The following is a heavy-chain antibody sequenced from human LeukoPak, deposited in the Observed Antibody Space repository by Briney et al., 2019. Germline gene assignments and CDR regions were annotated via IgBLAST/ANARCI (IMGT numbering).Heavy chain of an antibody. D-gene: IGHD2-2*01. Sequence: ASVKVSCKASGYTFTSYDINWVRQATGQGLEWVGWMNPNSGNTGYAQKFQGRVTMTRNTSISTAYMELSSLRSEDTAVYYCARGLRLRRVPAARGDYYFDYWGQGTLVTVSS. CDR2: MNPNSGNT. V-gene: IGHV1-8*01. CDR1: GYTFTSYD. J-gene: IGHJ4*02. CDR3: ARGLRLRRVPAARGDYYFDY.